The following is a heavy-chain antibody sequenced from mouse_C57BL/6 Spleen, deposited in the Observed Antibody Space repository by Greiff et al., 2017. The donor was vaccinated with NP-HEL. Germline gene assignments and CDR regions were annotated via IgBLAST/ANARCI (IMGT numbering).Heavy chain of an antibody. J-gene: IGHJ2*01. CDR2: INPNNGGT. V-gene: IGHV1-18*01. CDR1: GYTFTDYN. CDR3: ARGGARALWDPYFDY. D-gene: IGHD4-1*01. Sequence: EVQLQQSGPELVKPGASVKIPCKASGYTFTDYNMDWVKQSHGKSLEWIGDINPNNGGTIYNQKFKGKATLTVDKSSSTAYMELRSLTSEDTAVYYCARGGARALWDPYFDYWGQGTTLTVSS.